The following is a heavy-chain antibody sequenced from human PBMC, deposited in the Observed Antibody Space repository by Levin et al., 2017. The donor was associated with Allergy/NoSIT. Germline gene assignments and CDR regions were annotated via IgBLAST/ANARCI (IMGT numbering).Heavy chain of an antibody. CDR3: AREYSSDFSYFSAMDV. V-gene: IGHV1-2*02. CDR2: INPNSGGT. D-gene: IGHD6-25*01. CDR1: GYTFTDHY. Sequence: ASVKVSCKASGYTFTDHYMHWVRQAPGQGLEWMGWINPNSGGTNCAQKFQGRVTMTRDASISTGYMELRRLRSDDTAVYYCAREYSSDFSYFSAMDVWGQGTTVTVSS. J-gene: IGHJ6*02.